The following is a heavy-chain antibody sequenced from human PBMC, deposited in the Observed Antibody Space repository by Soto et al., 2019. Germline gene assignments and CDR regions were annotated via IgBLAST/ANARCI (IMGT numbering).Heavy chain of an antibody. V-gene: IGHV4-39*01. CDR3: ARQTSGSYFGYFDY. CDR2: IYYSGST. D-gene: IGHD1-26*01. J-gene: IGHJ4*02. CDR1: GGSISSSSYY. Sequence: LSLTCTVSGGSISSSSYYWGWIRQPPGKGLEWIGSIYYSGSTYYNPSLKSRVTISVDTSKNQFSLKLSSVTAADTAVYYCARQTSGSYFGYFDYWGRGTLVTVSS.